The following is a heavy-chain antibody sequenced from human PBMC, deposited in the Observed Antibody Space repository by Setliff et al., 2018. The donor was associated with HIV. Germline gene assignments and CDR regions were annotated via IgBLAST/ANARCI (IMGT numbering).Heavy chain of an antibody. CDR1: GASVRTYY. V-gene: IGHV4-4*08. Sequence: SETLSLTCTVSGASVRTYYWTWIRQPPGKGLEWIGNIYGMGETKYHPSLKSRVTISLDKTKNAFSLRLTSVTAADTAAYCCARHGVTGWTTELDVWGQGIQVTVSS. CDR3: ARHGVTGWTTELDV. J-gene: IGHJ4*01. D-gene: IGHD2-8*01. CDR2: IYGMGET.